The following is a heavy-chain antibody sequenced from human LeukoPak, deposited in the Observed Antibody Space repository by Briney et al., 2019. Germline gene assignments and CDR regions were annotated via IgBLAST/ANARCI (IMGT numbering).Heavy chain of an antibody. CDR1: GFTFSSYW. J-gene: IGHJ4*02. CDR2: IKQDESEK. CDR3: ARDWITYSTRWYVSAFDY. Sequence: GGSLRLSCAASGFTFSSYWMSWVRQAPGRGLEWVANIKQDESEKYYVDSVKGRFTISRDNAKNSLYLQMNSLRAEDTAIYYCARDWITYSTRWYVSAFDYWGQGTLVTVSS. V-gene: IGHV3-7*01. D-gene: IGHD6-13*01.